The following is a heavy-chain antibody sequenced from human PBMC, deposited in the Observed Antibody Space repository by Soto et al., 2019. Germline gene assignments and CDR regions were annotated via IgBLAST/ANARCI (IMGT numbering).Heavy chain of an antibody. Sequence: GESLKISCKGSGYSFGHYWIAWVRQTPGKGLEWMGLIYPDYSDTRYSPSFQGQVTISADKSVNTAYLQWNNLKASDTAIYYCARRPNDDVLTGYYFDSWGQGAQVTVSS. CDR2: IYPDYSDT. J-gene: IGHJ4*02. CDR3: ARRPNDDVLTGYYFDS. D-gene: IGHD3-9*01. CDR1: GYSFGHYW. V-gene: IGHV5-51*01.